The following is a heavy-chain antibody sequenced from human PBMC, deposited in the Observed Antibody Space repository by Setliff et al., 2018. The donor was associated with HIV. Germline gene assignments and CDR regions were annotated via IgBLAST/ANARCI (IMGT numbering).Heavy chain of an antibody. CDR1: GYTFTNYG. V-gene: IGHV1-18*01. J-gene: IGHJ6*03. Sequence: GASVKVSCKASGYTFTNYGICWVRQAPGRGLEWMGWISPYNGKTKNDDKVQGRVTMTTDTSTNTVYMELRSLRSDDTAVYYCARGRGSQSYYYLDVWGKGTTVTVSS. CDR2: ISPYNGKT. D-gene: IGHD3-10*01. CDR3: ARGRGSQSYYYLDV.